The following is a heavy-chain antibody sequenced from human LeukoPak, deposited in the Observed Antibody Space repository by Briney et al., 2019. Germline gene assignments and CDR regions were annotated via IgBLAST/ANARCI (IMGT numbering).Heavy chain of an antibody. CDR3: AREMGYTWNDLGWFDP. J-gene: IGHJ5*02. Sequence: PSETLSLTCTVSGGSISSYYWSWIRQPAGKGLEWIGRIYTSGSTNYNPSLKSRVTMSVDTSKNQFSLKLSSVTAADTAVYYCAREMGYTWNDLGWFDPWGQGTLVTVSS. CDR2: IYTSGST. D-gene: IGHD1-1*01. V-gene: IGHV4-4*07. CDR1: GGSISSYY.